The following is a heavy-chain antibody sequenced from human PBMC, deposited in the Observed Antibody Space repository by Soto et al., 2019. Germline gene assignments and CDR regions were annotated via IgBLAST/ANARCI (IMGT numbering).Heavy chain of an antibody. J-gene: IGHJ3*02. CDR3: ARDGGVTMIDSLGAFDI. D-gene: IGHD3-22*01. V-gene: IGHV3-30-3*01. Sequence: PGGSLRLSCAAYGFTFSSYAMHWVRQAPGKGLEWVAVISYDGSNKYYADSVKGRFTISRDNSKNTPYLQMNSLRAEDTAVYYCARDGGVTMIDSLGAFDIWGQGTMVTVSS. CDR1: GFTFSSYA. CDR2: ISYDGSNK.